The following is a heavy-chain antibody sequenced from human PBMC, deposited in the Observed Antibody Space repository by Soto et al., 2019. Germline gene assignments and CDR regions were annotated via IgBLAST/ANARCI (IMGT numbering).Heavy chain of an antibody. CDR2: IIPIFGTA. CDR3: ARAPRDYDFWSRYYTYYYYGMHF. D-gene: IGHD3-3*01. CDR1: GGTFSSYA. J-gene: IGHJ6*02. V-gene: IGHV1-69*13. Sequence: SVKVSCKASGGTFSSYANSWVRQAPGQGLEWMGGIIPIFGTANYAQKFQGRVTITADESTSTAYMELSSLRSEDTAVYYCARAPRDYDFWSRYYTYYYYGMHFWGPVTTVTVS.